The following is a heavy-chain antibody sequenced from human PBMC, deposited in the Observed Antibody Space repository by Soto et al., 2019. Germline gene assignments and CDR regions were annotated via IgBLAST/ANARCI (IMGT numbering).Heavy chain of an antibody. Sequence: SETLSLTCTVSGGSISGYYWSWIRQPPGKGLEWIGYIYYSGSTNYNPSLKSRVTISIDTSKSQFSLNLSSVTAADTAVYHCARDCSSSWNYFDYWGQGTLVTVSS. CDR1: GGSISGYY. V-gene: IGHV4-59*01. CDR3: ARDCSSSWNYFDY. CDR2: IYYSGST. J-gene: IGHJ4*02. D-gene: IGHD6-13*01.